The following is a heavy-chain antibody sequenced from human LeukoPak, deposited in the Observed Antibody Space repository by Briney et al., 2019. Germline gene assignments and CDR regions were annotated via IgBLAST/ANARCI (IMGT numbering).Heavy chain of an antibody. J-gene: IGHJ4*02. CDR1: GFIFSNAW. V-gene: IGHV3-15*01. Sequence: GGSLRLSCAASGFIFSNAWMSWVRQAPGKGLEWVGRIKSKSDGGTTDYAAPVKGRFTISRDDSKNMSYLQMNSLESEDTAVYFCTTDRMAPNGPQFDYWGRGTLVTVSS. CDR2: IKSKSDGGTT. CDR3: TTDRMAPNGPQFDY. D-gene: IGHD2-8*01.